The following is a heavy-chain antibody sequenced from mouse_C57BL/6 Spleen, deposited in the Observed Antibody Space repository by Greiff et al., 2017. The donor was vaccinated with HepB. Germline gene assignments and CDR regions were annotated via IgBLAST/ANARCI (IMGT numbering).Heavy chain of an antibody. CDR2: INPNNGGT. V-gene: IGHV1-26*01. D-gene: IGHD3-2*02. Sequence: EVQLQQSGPELVKPGASVKISCKASGYTFTDYYMNWVKQSHGKSLEWIGDINPNNGGTSYNQKFKGKATLTVDKSSSTAYMELRSLTSEDSAVYYCARFETAQADFDYWGQGTTLTVSS. CDR1: GYTFTDYY. J-gene: IGHJ2*01. CDR3: ARFETAQADFDY.